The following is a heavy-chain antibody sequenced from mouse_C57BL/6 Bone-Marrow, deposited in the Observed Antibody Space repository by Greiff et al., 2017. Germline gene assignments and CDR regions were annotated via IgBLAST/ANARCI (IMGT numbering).Heavy chain of an antibody. CDR3: ARRGGSSFDY. CDR1: GYTFTSYW. J-gene: IGHJ2*01. V-gene: IGHV1-69*01. D-gene: IGHD1-1*01. Sequence: QVQLQQSGAELVMPGASVKLSCKASGYTFTSYWMHWVKQRPGQGLEWIGEIDPSDSYTNYNQKFKGKSTLTVDKSSSTAYMQLSSLTSEDSAVYYCARRGGSSFDYWGQGTTLTVSS. CDR2: IDPSDSYT.